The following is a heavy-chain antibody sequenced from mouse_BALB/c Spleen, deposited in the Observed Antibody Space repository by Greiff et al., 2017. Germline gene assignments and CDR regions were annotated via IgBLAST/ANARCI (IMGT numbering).Heavy chain of an antibody. CDR1: GFNIKDTY. CDR3: ARANWDAMDY. J-gene: IGHJ4*01. Sequence: EVQGVESGAELVKPGASVKLSCTASGFNIKDTYMHWVKQRPEQGLEWIGRIDPANGNTKYDPKFQGKATITADTSSNTAYLQRSSLTSEDTAVYYCARANWDAMDYWGEGTSVTVSS. V-gene: IGHV14-3*02. D-gene: IGHD4-1*01. CDR2: IDPANGNT.